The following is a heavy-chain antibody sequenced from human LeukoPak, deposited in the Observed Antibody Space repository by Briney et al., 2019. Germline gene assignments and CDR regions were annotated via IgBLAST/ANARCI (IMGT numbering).Heavy chain of an antibody. V-gene: IGHV4-61*02. CDR2: IYTSGST. Sequence: PSETLSLTCTVSGGSISSGSYYWSWIRQPAGKGLEWIGRIYTSGSTNYNPSLKSRVTISVDTSKNQFSLKLSSVTAADTAVYYCAKDFCSTSCGSFDYWGQGTLVTVSS. D-gene: IGHD2-2*01. CDR3: AKDFCSTSCGSFDY. J-gene: IGHJ4*02. CDR1: GGSISSGSYY.